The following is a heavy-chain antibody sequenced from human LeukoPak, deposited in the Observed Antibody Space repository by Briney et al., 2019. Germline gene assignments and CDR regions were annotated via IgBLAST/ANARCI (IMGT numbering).Heavy chain of an antibody. D-gene: IGHD3-3*01. CDR2: IKKDGSER. CDR3: TWSGEAD. J-gene: IGHJ4*02. Sequence: GESLRLSCAASGFSFRSYWMSWVRRAPGKGLEWVADIKKDGSERYYVDSVKGRFTISRDNAKNSLFLQMNSLRAEDTAVYYCTWSGEADWGQGTLVTVSS. CDR1: GFSFRSYW. V-gene: IGHV3-7*01.